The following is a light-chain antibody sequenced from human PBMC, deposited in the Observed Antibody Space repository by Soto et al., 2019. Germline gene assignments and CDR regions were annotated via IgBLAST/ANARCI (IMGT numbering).Light chain of an antibody. J-gene: IGKJ3*01. CDR1: QGISSA. V-gene: IGKV1-13*02. Sequence: AIQLTQSPSSLSASVGDRVTITCRASQGISSALAWYQQKPGKAPKLLIYDASSLESGVPSRFSGSGSGTDFTLTISSLQPKDFATYYCQQFNSYPHFIFGPGTKVDIK. CDR3: QQFNSYPHFI. CDR2: DAS.